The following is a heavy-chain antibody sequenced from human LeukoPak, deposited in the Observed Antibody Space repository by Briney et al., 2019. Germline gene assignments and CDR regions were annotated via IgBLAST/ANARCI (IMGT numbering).Heavy chain of an antibody. J-gene: IGHJ4*02. CDR3: ATSPLLHYYDSSGQFDY. Sequence: ASVKVSCKVSGYTLTELSMHWARQAPGKGLEWMGGFDPEDGETIYAQKFQGRVTMTEDTSTDTAYMELSSLRSEDTAVYYCATSPLLHYYDSSGQFDYWGQGTLVTVSS. V-gene: IGHV1-24*01. D-gene: IGHD3-22*01. CDR2: FDPEDGET. CDR1: GYTLTELS.